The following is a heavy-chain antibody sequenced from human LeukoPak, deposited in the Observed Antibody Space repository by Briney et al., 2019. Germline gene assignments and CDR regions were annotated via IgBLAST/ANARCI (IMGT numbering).Heavy chain of an antibody. J-gene: IGHJ4*02. D-gene: IGHD3-22*01. V-gene: IGHV3-23*01. CDR2: MSGSGART. CDR3: AKGYYYDNSGESYFDY. CDR1: GFTFSSYS. Sequence: GGSLRLSCAASGFTFSSYSMNWVRQAPGKGLEWVSLMSGSGARTYYADSVKGRFTISRDNSKNTLYLHMNSLRAEDTAVYYCAKGYYYDNSGESYFDYWGQGTLVTVSS.